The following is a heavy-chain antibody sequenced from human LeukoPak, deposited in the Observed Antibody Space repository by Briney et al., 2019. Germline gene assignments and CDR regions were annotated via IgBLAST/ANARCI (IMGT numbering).Heavy chain of an antibody. CDR3: ARFTYYYDSSGYY. J-gene: IGHJ4*02. D-gene: IGHD3-22*01. V-gene: IGHV3-53*01. CDR2: IYSGGST. CDR1: GFTVSSNY. Sequence: GGSLRLSCAASGFTVSSNYMSWVRQAPGKGLEWVSVIYSGGSTYYADSVKGRFTISRDNSKNTLYLQMNSLRAEDTAVYYCARFTYYYDSSGYYSGQGTLVTVSS.